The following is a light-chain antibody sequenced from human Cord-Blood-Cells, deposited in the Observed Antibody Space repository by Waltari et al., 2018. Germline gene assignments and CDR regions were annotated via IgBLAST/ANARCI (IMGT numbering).Light chain of an antibody. V-gene: IGLV2-14*01. CDR3: SSYTSSSTLV. CDR1: SSDVGGYNY. Sequence: QSALTQPASVSGSPGQSITISCPGTSSDVGGYNYASWYQQHPGKAPKLMIYDVSKRPSGVSNRFSGSKSGNTASLTISGLQAEDEADYYCSSYTSSSTLVFGGGTKLTVL. J-gene: IGLJ3*02. CDR2: DVS.